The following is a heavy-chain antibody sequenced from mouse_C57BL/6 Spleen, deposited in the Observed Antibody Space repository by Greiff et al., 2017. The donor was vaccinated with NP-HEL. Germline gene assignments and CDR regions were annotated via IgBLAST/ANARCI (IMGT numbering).Heavy chain of an antibody. V-gene: IGHV5-4*01. Sequence: EVHLVESGGGLVKPGGSLKLSCAASGFTFSSYAMSWVRQTPEKRLEWVATISDGGSYTYYPDNVKGRFSISRDNAKNNLYLQMSHLKSEDTAMYYCARYEGYDFDYWGQGTTLTVSS. J-gene: IGHJ2*01. CDR3: ARYEGYDFDY. CDR1: GFTFSSYA. D-gene: IGHD2-3*01. CDR2: ISDGGSYT.